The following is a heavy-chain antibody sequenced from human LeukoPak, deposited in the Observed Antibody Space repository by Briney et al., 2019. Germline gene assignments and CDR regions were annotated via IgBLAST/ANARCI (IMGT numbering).Heavy chain of an antibody. V-gene: IGHV1-46*01. D-gene: IGHD5-18*01. Sequence: ASVKVSCKASGYTFTSYYMHWVRQAPGQGLEWMGIINPSGGSTSYAQKFQGRVTMTRDTSISTAYMELSRLRSDDTAVYYCARLDSYGLPHFDYWGQGTLVTVSS. CDR3: ARLDSYGLPHFDY. J-gene: IGHJ4*02. CDR1: GYTFTSYY. CDR2: INPSGGST.